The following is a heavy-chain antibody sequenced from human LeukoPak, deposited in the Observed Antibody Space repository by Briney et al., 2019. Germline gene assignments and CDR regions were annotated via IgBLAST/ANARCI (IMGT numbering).Heavy chain of an antibody. CDR1: GGSIGGHY. D-gene: IGHD3-22*01. CDR2: IYYSGST. V-gene: IGHV4-59*05. J-gene: IGHJ4*02. Sequence: SETLSLTCSVSGGSIGGHYWNWIRQAPGKGLEWIGSIYYSGSTYDNPSLKSRVTISVDTSKNQFSLRLSSVTAADTAVYYCARSTYYDLDYWGQGSLVTVSS. CDR3: ARSTYYDLDY.